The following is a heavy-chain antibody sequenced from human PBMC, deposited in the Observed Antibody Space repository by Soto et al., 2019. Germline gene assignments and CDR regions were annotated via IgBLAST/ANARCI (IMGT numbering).Heavy chain of an antibody. V-gene: IGHV3-23*01. Sequence: PGGSLRLSCAASGFTFSSYAMSWVRQAPEKGLEWVSGIVGSGDNTYYADSVKGRSTISRDNSKNTLYLEMNSLRADDTAVYYCAKGLSRFGGNSANFDYWGQGTLVTVSS. CDR2: IVGSGDNT. CDR3: AKGLSRFGGNSANFDY. CDR1: GFTFSSYA. D-gene: IGHD3-10*01. J-gene: IGHJ4*02.